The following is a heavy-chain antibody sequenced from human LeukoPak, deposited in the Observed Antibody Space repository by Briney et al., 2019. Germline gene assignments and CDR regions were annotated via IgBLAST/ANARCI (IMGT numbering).Heavy chain of an antibody. J-gene: IGHJ4*02. V-gene: IGHV1-69*04. Sequence: SVKVSCKASGGTFSSYTISWVRQAPAQGLEWMGRIIPILGIANYAQKFQGRVTITADKSTSTAYMELSSLRSEDTAVYYCARDPAGAAGETLFDYWGQGTLVTVSS. CDR1: GGTFSSYT. CDR2: IIPILGIA. CDR3: ARDPAGAAGETLFDY. D-gene: IGHD1-26*01.